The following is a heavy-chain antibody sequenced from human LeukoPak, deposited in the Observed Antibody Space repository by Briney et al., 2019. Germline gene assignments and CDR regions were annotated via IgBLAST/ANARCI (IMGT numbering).Heavy chain of an antibody. Sequence: GGSLRLSCAASGFTFSDYYMSWIRQAPGKGLEWVSYISSSGSTIYYADSVKGRFTISRDNAKNSLYLQMNSLRAEDTAVHYCAGGTYSNYDFGFDYWGQGTLVTVSS. CDR2: ISSSGSTI. D-gene: IGHD4-11*01. CDR1: GFTFSDYY. J-gene: IGHJ4*02. V-gene: IGHV3-11*01. CDR3: AGGTYSNYDFGFDY.